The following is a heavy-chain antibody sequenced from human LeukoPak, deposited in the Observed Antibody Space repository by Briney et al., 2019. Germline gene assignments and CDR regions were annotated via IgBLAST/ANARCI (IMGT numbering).Heavy chain of an antibody. J-gene: IGHJ4*02. CDR1: GGSISSGSYY. V-gene: IGHV4-61*02. CDR2: IYTSGST. CDR3: VRKVVDSGSWYYD. D-gene: IGHD6-13*01. Sequence: PSETLSLTCTVSGGSISSGSYYWSWIRQPAGKGLEWIGRIYTSGSTNYNPSLKSRVTISVDTSKNQFSLELSSVTAADTAVYYCVRKVVDSGSWYYDWGQGTLVTVSS.